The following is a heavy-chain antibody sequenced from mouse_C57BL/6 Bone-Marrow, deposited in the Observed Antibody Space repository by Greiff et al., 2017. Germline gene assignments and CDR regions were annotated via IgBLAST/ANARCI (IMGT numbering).Heavy chain of an antibody. D-gene: IGHD1-1*01. CDR3: ARNYGGYWYFDV. Sequence: VQLQQSGPELVKPGASVKISCKASGYTFTDYYMNWVKQSHGKSLEWIGDINPNNGGTSYNQKFKGKATLTVDKSSSTAYMELRSLTSEDSAVYYCARNYGGYWYFDVWGTGTTVTVSS. CDR2: INPNNGGT. V-gene: IGHV1-26*01. J-gene: IGHJ1*03. CDR1: GYTFTDYY.